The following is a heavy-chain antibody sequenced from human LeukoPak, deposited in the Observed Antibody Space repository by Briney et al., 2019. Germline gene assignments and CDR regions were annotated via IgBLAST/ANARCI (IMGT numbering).Heavy chain of an antibody. CDR2: ISWNSGSI. Sequence: GGSLRLSCAASGFTFGDFAMHWVRQAPGKGLEWVSSISWNSGSIGYADSVKGRFTISRDNAKNSLYLQMNSLRAEDTALYYCAKDYYGSGSHNYLDYWGQGTLVAVSS. J-gene: IGHJ4*02. CDR3: AKDYYGSGSHNYLDY. CDR1: GFTFGDFA. V-gene: IGHV3-9*01. D-gene: IGHD3-10*01.